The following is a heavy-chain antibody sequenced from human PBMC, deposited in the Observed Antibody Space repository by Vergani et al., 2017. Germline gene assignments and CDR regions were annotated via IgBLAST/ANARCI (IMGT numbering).Heavy chain of an antibody. CDR1: GGSFSGYY. CDR3: ARSRGYYDILTGYYPYGMDV. J-gene: IGHJ6*02. D-gene: IGHD3-9*01. V-gene: IGHV4-34*01. Sequence: QVQLQQWGAGLLKPSETLSLTCAVYGGSFSGYYWSWIRQPPGKWLEWIGEINHSGSTNYNPSLKSRVTISVETSKNQFSLKLSSVTAADTAVYYCARSRGYYDILTGYYPYGMDVWGQGTTVTVSS. CDR2: INHSGST.